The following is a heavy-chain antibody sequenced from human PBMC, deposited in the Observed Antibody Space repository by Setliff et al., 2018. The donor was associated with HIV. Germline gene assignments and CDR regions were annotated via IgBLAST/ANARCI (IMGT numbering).Heavy chain of an antibody. Sequence: SETLSLTCAVYGGSFSGYYWGWIRQPPGKGLEWVGEINHSGSTNYNRSLESRLTISIDTSKNQFSLQLPSVTAADTGMYYCASRIYYYDESKVLREEGFVPWGQGTLVTVSS. CDR1: GGSFSGYY. V-gene: IGHV4-34*01. J-gene: IGHJ5*02. D-gene: IGHD3-22*01. CDR3: ASRIYYYDESKVLREEGFVP. CDR2: INHSGST.